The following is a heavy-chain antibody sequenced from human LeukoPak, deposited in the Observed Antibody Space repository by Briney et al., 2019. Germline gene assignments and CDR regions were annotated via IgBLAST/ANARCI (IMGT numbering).Heavy chain of an antibody. V-gene: IGHV3-74*01. D-gene: IGHD2-2*03. J-gene: IGHJ4*02. CDR1: GFTFSSYS. CDR2: INSDGRST. Sequence: PGGSLRLSCAASGFTFSSYSMNWVRQAPGKGLVWVSRINSDGRSTNYADSVKGRFSISRDNAENTLYLQMNSLRDEDTAVYYCAKDSHWILFDDWGQGTLVTVSS. CDR3: AKDSHWILFDD.